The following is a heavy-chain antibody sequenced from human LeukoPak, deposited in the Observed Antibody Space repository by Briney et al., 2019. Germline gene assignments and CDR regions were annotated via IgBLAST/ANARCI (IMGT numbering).Heavy chain of an antibody. Sequence: SETLSLTCAVYGGSFSGYYWCWIRQPPGKGLEWIGEINHSGSTNYNPSLKSRVTISVDTSKNQFSLKLSSVTAADTAVYYCARKYSSSWYRPQYYFDYWGQGTLVTVSS. V-gene: IGHV4-34*01. CDR3: ARKYSSSWYRPQYYFDY. CDR2: INHSGST. J-gene: IGHJ4*02. CDR1: GGSFSGYY. D-gene: IGHD6-13*01.